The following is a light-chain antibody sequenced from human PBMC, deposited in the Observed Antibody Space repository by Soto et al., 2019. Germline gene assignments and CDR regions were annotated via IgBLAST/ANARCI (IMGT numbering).Light chain of an antibody. CDR1: SSDVGRYNY. J-gene: IGLJ2*01. CDR3: SSYAGSNNVV. Sequence: QSVLTQPPSASGSPGQSVTISCTGTSSDVGRYNYVSWYQQHPGKAPKLMIYEVSKRPSGVPDRFSGSKSGNTASLTVSGLQAEDEADYYCSSYAGSNNVVFGGGTQLTV. CDR2: EVS. V-gene: IGLV2-8*01.